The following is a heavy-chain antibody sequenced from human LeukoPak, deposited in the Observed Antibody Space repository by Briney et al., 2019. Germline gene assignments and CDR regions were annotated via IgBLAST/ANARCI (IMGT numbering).Heavy chain of an antibody. CDR2: INHSGST. CDR3: ARRPHSSGWSSSITLFEH. Sequence: SETLSLTCAVYGGSFSGYYWSWIRQPPGKGLEWIGEINHSGSTNYNPSLKSRVTISVDTSKNQFSLKLSSVTAADTAIYYCARRPHSSGWSSSITLFEHWGQGTLVTVSS. V-gene: IGHV4-34*01. CDR1: GGSFSGYY. D-gene: IGHD6-19*01. J-gene: IGHJ4*02.